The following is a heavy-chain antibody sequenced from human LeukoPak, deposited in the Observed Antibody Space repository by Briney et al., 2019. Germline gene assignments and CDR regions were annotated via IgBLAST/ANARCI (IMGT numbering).Heavy chain of an antibody. V-gene: IGHV1-46*01. J-gene: IGHJ4*02. Sequence: ASVKVSCKAFGYTFTGYWMHWVRQARGQGPEWMGVISPSGGSTIYAQKFKGRVTLTRDMSTSTDYLELSSLRSEDTAVYYCGTSLGGYGVDYWGQGTLVTVSS. CDR2: ISPSGGST. CDR3: GTSLGGYGVDY. D-gene: IGHD5-12*01. CDR1: GYTFTGYW.